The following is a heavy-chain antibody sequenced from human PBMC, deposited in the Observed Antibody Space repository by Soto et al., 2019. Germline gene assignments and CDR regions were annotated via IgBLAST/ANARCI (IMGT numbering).Heavy chain of an antibody. Sequence: SETLSLTCAVYGGSFSGYYWSWIRQPPGKGLEWIGEINHSGSTNYNPSLKSRVTISVDTSKNQFSLKLSSVTAADTAVYYCVRDRYSSSGWFDPWGQGTPVTVSS. CDR3: VRDRYSSSGWFDP. CDR2: INHSGST. V-gene: IGHV4-34*01. D-gene: IGHD3-10*01. J-gene: IGHJ5*02. CDR1: GGSFSGYY.